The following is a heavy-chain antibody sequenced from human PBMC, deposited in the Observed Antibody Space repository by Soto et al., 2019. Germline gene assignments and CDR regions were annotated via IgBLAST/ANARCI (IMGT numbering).Heavy chain of an antibody. Sequence: GGSLRLSCAASGFIFRSYTIHWVRQAPGKGLEWVGVITYDGSNQYYADSVKGRFTISRDNSRNMLFLQMNSLRPDDTAVYYCARAPSGSYPEFDYWGQGTLVTVSS. CDR2: ITYDGSNQ. V-gene: IGHV3-30-3*01. J-gene: IGHJ4*02. CDR1: GFIFRSYT. D-gene: IGHD1-26*01. CDR3: ARAPSGSYPEFDY.